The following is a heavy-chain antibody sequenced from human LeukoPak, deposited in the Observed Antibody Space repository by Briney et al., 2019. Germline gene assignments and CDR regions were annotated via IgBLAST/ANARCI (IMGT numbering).Heavy chain of an antibody. CDR2: FHNTESA. CDR1: GGSISGFF. Sequence: SETLSLTCTVSGGSISGFFWHWIRQPAGKGLGWIGRFHNTESAHYNPSLNGRASMSEDTSKNHVSLRLNSVTAADTAVYYCARAYGQTTDSNWIDPWGQGTLVIVSS. CDR3: ARAYGQTTDSNWIDP. D-gene: IGHD4-17*01. J-gene: IGHJ5*02. V-gene: IGHV4-4*07.